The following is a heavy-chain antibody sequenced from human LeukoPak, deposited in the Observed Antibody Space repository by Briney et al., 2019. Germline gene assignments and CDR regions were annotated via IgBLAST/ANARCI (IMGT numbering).Heavy chain of an antibody. D-gene: IGHD6-13*01. CDR2: IWYDGSNK. Sequence: GRSLRLSCAASGFTFSSYGMHWVRQAPGKGLEWVAVIWYDGSNKYYADSVKGRFTISRDNSKNTLYLQMNSLRAEDTAVYYCVRVNSSSWRGWYFDYWGQGTLVTVSS. V-gene: IGHV3-33*01. CDR1: GFTFSSYG. CDR3: VRVNSSSWRGWYFDY. J-gene: IGHJ4*02.